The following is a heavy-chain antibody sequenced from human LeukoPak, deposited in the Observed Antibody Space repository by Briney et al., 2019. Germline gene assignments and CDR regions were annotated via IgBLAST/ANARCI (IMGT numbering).Heavy chain of an antibody. CDR1: GYTFTGYY. CDR3: ARGGDLGH. V-gene: IGHV1-2*02. J-gene: IGHJ4*02. D-gene: IGHD3-10*01. Sequence: ASVKVSCKASGYTFTGYYMHWLRQAPGQGLEWMGWINPNNVATDYAPKFQGRVTMTRDTSISTAYMELSRLTSDDTAVYYCARGGDLGHWGQGTLVTVSS. CDR2: INPNNVAT.